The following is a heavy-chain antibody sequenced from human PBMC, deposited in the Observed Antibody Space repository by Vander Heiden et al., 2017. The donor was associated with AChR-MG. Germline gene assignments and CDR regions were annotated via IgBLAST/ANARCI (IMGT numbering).Heavy chain of an antibody. Sequence: EVQLVESGGGLIQPGGSLRLSCAASGFTVSSNYISWVRQAPGKGLEWVSVIYSGGSTYYADSVKGRFTISRDNSKNTLYLQMNSLRAEDTAVYYCARAVNWNYYYYGMDVWGQGTTVTVSS. CDR1: GFTVSSNY. J-gene: IGHJ6*02. D-gene: IGHD1-1*01. CDR2: IYSGGST. CDR3: ARAVNWNYYYYGMDV. V-gene: IGHV3-53*01.